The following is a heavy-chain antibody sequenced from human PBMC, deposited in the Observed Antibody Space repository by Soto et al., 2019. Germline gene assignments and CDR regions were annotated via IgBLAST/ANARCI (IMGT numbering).Heavy chain of an antibody. D-gene: IGHD5-12*01. V-gene: IGHV4-39*01. Sequence: SETLSLTCTVSGGSISSSSYYWGWIRQPPGKGLEWIGSIYYSGSTYYNPSLKSRVTISVDTSKNQFPLKLSSVTAADTAVYYCARSRGYSGYDLPPDAFDIWGQGTMVTVSS. CDR1: GGSISSSSYY. CDR2: IYYSGST. J-gene: IGHJ3*02. CDR3: ARSRGYSGYDLPPDAFDI.